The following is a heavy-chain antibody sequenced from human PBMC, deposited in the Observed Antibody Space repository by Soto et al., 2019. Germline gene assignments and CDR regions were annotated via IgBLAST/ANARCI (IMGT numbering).Heavy chain of an antibody. D-gene: IGHD6-19*01. Sequence: SETLSLTCAVYGGSFSGYYWSWIRQPPGKGLEWIGEINHSGSTNYNPSLKSRVTISVDTSKNQFSLKLSSVTAADTAVYYCASSQQWLVSDYYYYYGMDVWGQGTTVTVSS. CDR1: GGSFSGYY. CDR3: ASSQQWLVSDYYYYYGMDV. J-gene: IGHJ6*02. CDR2: INHSGST. V-gene: IGHV4-34*01.